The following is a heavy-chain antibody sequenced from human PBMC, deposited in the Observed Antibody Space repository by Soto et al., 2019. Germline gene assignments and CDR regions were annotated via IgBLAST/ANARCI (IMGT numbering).Heavy chain of an antibody. CDR1: GQSFTGHS. Sequence: HVQLQQWGVGLVKPAESLSLSCAVYGQSFTGHSWAWIRQPPGKGLEWIGEINESGSTYYNPSLKSRVTISTDTYKNQFSLKLSSVSAADTAAYFCARGSGIVALPGELEDVKYDYWGQGTLVNVSS. CDR2: INESGST. D-gene: IGHD1-1*01. V-gene: IGHV4-34*01. CDR3: ARGSGIVALPGELEDVKYDY. J-gene: IGHJ4*02.